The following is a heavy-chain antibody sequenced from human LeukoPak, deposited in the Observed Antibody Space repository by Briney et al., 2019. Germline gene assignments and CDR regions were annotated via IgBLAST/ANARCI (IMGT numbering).Heavy chain of an antibody. Sequence: ASVKVSCKASGYTFTSYDINWVRQATGQGLEWMGWINPNSGGTNYAQKFQGRVTMTRDTSISTAYMELSRLRSDDTAVYYCARDQEVAQGIDYWGQGTLVTVSS. CDR3: ARDQEVAQGIDY. V-gene: IGHV1-2*02. CDR2: INPNSGGT. J-gene: IGHJ4*02. CDR1: GYTFTSYD. D-gene: IGHD2-15*01.